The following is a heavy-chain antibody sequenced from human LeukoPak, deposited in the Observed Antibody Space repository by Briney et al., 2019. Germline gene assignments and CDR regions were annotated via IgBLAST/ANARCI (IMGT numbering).Heavy chain of an antibody. J-gene: IGHJ4*02. CDR1: GGSISSYY. CDR3: ARDWDSSGYYDY. V-gene: IGHV4-59*01. CDR2: IYYSGST. Sequence: SETLSLTCTVSGGSISSYYWSWIRHPPRKGLEWIGYIYYSGSTNYNPSLKSRVTISVDTSKNQFSLKLSSVTAADTAVYYCARDWDSSGYYDYWSQGTLVTVSS. D-gene: IGHD3-22*01.